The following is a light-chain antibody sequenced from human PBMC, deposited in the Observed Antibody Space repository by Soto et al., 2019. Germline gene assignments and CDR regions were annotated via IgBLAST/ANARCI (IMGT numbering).Light chain of an antibody. CDR3: SSNAGSNNLYV. J-gene: IGLJ1*01. CDR2: EVS. V-gene: IGLV2-8*01. Sequence: QAVLTQPPSASGSPGQSVTISCTGTSSDVGSYNYVSWYQQHPGKAPKLMIYEVSKRPSGVPDRFSGSKSGFTASLTVSGFQAGKEAFFYSSSNAGSNNLYVSGTGARVPV. CDR1: SSDVGSYNY.